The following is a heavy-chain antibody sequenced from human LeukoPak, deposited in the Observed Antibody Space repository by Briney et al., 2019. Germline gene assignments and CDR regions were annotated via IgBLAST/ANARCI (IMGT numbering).Heavy chain of an antibody. CDR3: ARDDGSPFDP. J-gene: IGHJ5*02. Sequence: GGSLRLSCTGSGFIFGDYAMSWVRQGPGKGLEWVGFIRGKTYGGATEYAASVKDRFTISRDDSRSIVYLQMNSLETEDTGVYYCARDDGSPFDPWGQGTLVTVSS. D-gene: IGHD3-10*01. CDR2: IRGKTYGGAT. V-gene: IGHV3-49*04. CDR1: GFIFGDYA.